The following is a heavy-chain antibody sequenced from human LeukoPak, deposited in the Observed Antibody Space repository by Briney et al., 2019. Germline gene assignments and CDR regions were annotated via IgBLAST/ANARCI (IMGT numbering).Heavy chain of an antibody. D-gene: IGHD2-2*01. CDR1: GYTFTGYY. CDR2: IIPIFGTA. J-gene: IGHJ5*02. V-gene: IGHV1-69*01. CDR3: ARGGEPAAMKSWFDP. Sequence: ASVKVSCKASGYTFTGYYTHWVRQAPGQGLEWMGGIIPIFGTANYAQKFQGRVTITADESTSTAYMELSSLRSEDTAVYYCARGGEPAAMKSWFDPWGQGTLVTVSS.